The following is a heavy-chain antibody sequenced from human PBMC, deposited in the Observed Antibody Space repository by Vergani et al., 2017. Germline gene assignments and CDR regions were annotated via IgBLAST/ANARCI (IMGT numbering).Heavy chain of an antibody. CDR1: GYSISSGYY. CDR2: ISHSGYT. J-gene: IGHJ4*02. V-gene: IGHV4-38-2*02. D-gene: IGHD2-15*01. Sequence: QVQLQESGPGLLKPSETLSLTCTVSGYSISSGYYWGWIRQPPGKGLEWMWSISHSGYTFYSPSLKSRVSMSEDSSKNQFSLRVNSVTAADTAVYYCVRDHWESGGPYSGCWGRGTLVSVSS. CDR3: VRDHWESGGPYSGC.